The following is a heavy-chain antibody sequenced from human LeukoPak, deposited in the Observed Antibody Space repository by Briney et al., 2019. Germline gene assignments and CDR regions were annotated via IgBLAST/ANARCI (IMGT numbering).Heavy chain of an antibody. Sequence: SETLSLTCAVYGGSFSGYYWIWIRQPPGKGLEWIGEIIHSGSTNYNPPLKSRVTISVDQSPNQFSLKLSSVTAADTAVLYCARVRIVVVPAAIRWCDTWGEGTLVTLSS. CDR3: ARVRIVVVPAAIRWCDT. J-gene: IGHJ5*02. V-gene: IGHV4-34*12. CDR2: IIHSGST. CDR1: GGSFSGYY. D-gene: IGHD2-2*02.